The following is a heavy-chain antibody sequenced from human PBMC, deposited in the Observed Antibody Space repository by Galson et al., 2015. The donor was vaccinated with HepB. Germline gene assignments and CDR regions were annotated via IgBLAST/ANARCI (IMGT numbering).Heavy chain of an antibody. CDR3: ARVCSGYDCWFDP. Sequence: SVKVSCKASGGTFSSYAISWVRQAPGQGLEWMGGIIPIFGTANYAQKFQGRVTITADESTSTAYMELSSLRSEDTAVYYCARVCSGYDCWFDPWGQGTLVTVSS. CDR1: GGTFSSYA. J-gene: IGHJ5*02. V-gene: IGHV1-69*13. CDR2: IIPIFGTA. D-gene: IGHD5-12*01.